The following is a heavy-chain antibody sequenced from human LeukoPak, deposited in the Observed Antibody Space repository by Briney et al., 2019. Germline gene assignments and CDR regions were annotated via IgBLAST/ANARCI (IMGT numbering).Heavy chain of an antibody. V-gene: IGHV3-33*01. CDR3: ARANYGSGSNYYYGLDV. Sequence: PGGSLRLSCGASGFTFSIYGMHWVRQAPGKGPEWVAVIWFDGSNKYYADSVKGRFTISRDNSKSTLYLQINSLRAEDTAVYYCARANYGSGSNYYYGLDVWGQGTTVTVSS. D-gene: IGHD3-10*01. CDR2: IWFDGSNK. CDR1: GFTFSIYG. J-gene: IGHJ6*02.